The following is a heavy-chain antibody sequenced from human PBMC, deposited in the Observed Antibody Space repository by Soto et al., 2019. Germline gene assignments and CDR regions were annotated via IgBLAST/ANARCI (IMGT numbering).Heavy chain of an antibody. Sequence: QVQLQESGPGLVKPSQTLSLTCVISGDSVSSNSADWNWIRQSPSSGLEWLGRTYYRTRWYYDYAVSVRSRITVNPDTSKNQFSLQLTSVTPEDTAVYYCAGTTSHYWYYMEVCGKGTTVTVSS. V-gene: IGHV6-1*01. J-gene: IGHJ6*03. D-gene: IGHD1-7*01. CDR2: TYYRTRWYY. CDR3: AGTTSHYWYYMEV. CDR1: GDSVSSNSAD.